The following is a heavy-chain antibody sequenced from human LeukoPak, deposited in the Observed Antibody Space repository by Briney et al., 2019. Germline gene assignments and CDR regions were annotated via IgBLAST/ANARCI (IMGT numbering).Heavy chain of an antibody. CDR3: ARNQRTNVLRYFDWLYRARPRFDP. CDR1: GYTFTSYD. Sequence: ASVKVSCKASGYTFTSYDINWVRQATGQGLEWMGWMNPNSGNTGYAQKFQGRVTMTRNTSISTAYMELSSLRSEDTAVYYCARNQRTNVLRYFDWLYRARPRFDPWGQGTLVTVSS. V-gene: IGHV1-8*01. D-gene: IGHD3-9*01. J-gene: IGHJ5*02. CDR2: MNPNSGNT.